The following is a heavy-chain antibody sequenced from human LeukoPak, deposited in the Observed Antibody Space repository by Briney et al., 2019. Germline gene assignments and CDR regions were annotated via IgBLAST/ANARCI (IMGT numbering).Heavy chain of an antibody. J-gene: IGHJ5*02. CDR3: ARRPTTVTTNWFDP. Sequence: SVKVSCKASGYAFTSYAINWVRQASGQGLEWMGGIIPIFGTANYAQKFQGRVTITADESTSTAYMELGSLRSEDTAVYYCARRPTTVTTNWFDPWGQGTLVTVSS. CDR2: IIPIFGTA. V-gene: IGHV1-69*13. D-gene: IGHD4-17*01. CDR1: GYAFTSYA.